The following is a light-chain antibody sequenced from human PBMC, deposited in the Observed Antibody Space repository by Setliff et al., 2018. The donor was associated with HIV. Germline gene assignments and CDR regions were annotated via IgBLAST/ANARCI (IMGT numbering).Light chain of an antibody. CDR1: STDVGGYNY. V-gene: IGLV2-11*01. J-gene: IGLJ1*01. CDR3: CSYADAYLFFA. Sequence: QSVLTQPHSVSGSPGQSVTISCSGASTDVGGYNYVSWYQHPSGQAPKLILYDVSKRPSGVPNRFSGSKSGNTASLTISGLQAEDEADYYCCSYADAYLFFAFGSGTKVTVL. CDR2: DVS.